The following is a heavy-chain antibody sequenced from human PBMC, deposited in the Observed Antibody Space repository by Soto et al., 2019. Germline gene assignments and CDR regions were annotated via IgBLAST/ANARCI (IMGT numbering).Heavy chain of an antibody. Sequence: QVQLQESGPGLVKPSQTLSLTCTVSGGSISSGGYFWSWIRQPPGKGLEWIGNIFYSGTTYYNPSLNSRVTISVDTSKNPFSLKLSSVTAADPAVYFCASGVLYWGQGTLVTVSS. V-gene: IGHV4-31*03. CDR2: IFYSGTT. CDR1: GGSISSGGYF. D-gene: IGHD1-1*01. J-gene: IGHJ4*02. CDR3: ASGVLY.